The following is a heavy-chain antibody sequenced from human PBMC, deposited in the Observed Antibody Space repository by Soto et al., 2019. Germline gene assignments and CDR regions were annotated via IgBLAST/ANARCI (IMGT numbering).Heavy chain of an antibody. J-gene: IGHJ4*02. CDR2: IVVGSGNT. CDR1: GFTFTSSA. CDR3: AAGAYDFWSGYYRFDY. V-gene: IGHV1-58*01. D-gene: IGHD3-3*01. Sequence: GASVKVSCKAAGFTFTSSAVQWVRQARGQRLEWIGWIVVGSGNTNYAQKFQERVTITRDMSTSTAYMELSSLRSEDTAVYYCAAGAYDFWSGYYRFDYWGQGTLVTVSS.